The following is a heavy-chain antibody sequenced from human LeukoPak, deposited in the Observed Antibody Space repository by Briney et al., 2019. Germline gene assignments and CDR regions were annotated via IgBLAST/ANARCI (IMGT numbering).Heavy chain of an antibody. Sequence: PGGSLRLSCAAPGFTFSSYGMHWVRQAPGKGLEWVAVIWYDGSNKYYADSVKGRFTISRDNSKNTLYLQMNSLRAEDTAVYYCASESNRGWYVFDYWGQGTLVTVSS. CDR2: IWYDGSNK. V-gene: IGHV3-33*01. CDR1: GFTFSSYG. CDR3: ASESNRGWYVFDY. J-gene: IGHJ4*02. D-gene: IGHD6-19*01.